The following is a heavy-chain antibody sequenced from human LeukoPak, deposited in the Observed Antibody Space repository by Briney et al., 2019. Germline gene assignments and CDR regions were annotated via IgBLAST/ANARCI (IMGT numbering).Heavy chain of an antibody. CDR3: ARGKGYCARTSCLNWFDP. J-gene: IGHJ5*02. CDR2: INPNSGCT. D-gene: IGHD2-2*01. Sequence: GASLKVSCKPSGYTFTGYFLHRVRQAPGQGLEWMGWINPNSGCTNYAQKFQGRVTMTRGTSITTAYMELSRLRSGDTAVYYCARGKGYCARTSCLNWFDPWGQGTLVNGSS. V-gene: IGHV1-2*02. CDR1: GYTFTGYF.